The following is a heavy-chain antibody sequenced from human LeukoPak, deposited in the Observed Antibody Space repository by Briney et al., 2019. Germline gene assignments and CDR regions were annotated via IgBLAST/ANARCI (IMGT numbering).Heavy chain of an antibody. D-gene: IGHD3-9*01. J-gene: IGHJ5*02. CDR3: AKEEGLIYDILTGLNWFDH. Sequence: PGGSLRLSCAASGFTFSSYGMHWVRQAPGKGLEWVAFIRSDGSNKYYADSVKGRFTISRDNSKNTLYLQMNSLRAEDTAVYYCAKEEGLIYDILTGLNWFDHWGQGTLVTVSS. V-gene: IGHV3-30*02. CDR1: GFTFSSYG. CDR2: IRSDGSNK.